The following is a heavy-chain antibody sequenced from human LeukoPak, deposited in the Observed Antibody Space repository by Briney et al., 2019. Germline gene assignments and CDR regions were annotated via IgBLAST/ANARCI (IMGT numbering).Heavy chain of an antibody. D-gene: IGHD6-19*01. Sequence: SETLSLTCAVYGGSFSGYYWSWIRQPPGKGLEWIGEINHSGSTNYNPSLKSRVTISVDTSKNQSSLKLSSVTAADTAVYYCARAPRIGSGWSYNWFDPWGQEPWSPSPQ. V-gene: IGHV4-34*01. CDR3: ARAPRIGSGWSYNWFDP. CDR1: GGSFSGYY. CDR2: INHSGST. J-gene: IGHJ5*02.